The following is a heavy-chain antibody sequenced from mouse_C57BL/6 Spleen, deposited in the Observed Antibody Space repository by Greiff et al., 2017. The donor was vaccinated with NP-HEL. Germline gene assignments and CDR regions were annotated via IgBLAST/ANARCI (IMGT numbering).Heavy chain of an antibody. V-gene: IGHV1-55*01. J-gene: IGHJ2*01. CDR2: IYPGSGST. CDR3: ARDYDYDYFDY. Sequence: QVQLQQPGAELVKPGASVKMSCKASGYTFTSYWITWVKQRPGQGLEWIGDIYPGSGSTNYNEKFKSKATLTVDKSSSTAYMQLSSLTSEDSAVYYCARDYDYDYFDYWGQGTTLTVSS. D-gene: IGHD2-4*01. CDR1: GYTFTSYW.